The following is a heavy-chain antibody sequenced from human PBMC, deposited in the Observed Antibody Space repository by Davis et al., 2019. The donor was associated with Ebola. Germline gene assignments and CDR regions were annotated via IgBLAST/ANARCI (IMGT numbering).Heavy chain of an antibody. Sequence: GGSLRLSCAASEFTFSDYYMSWIRQAPGKGLEWVSYISSSSSYTKYADSVKGRFTISRDNAKKSLYLQMNSLRAEDTAVYYCARVIVVVVAADAFDIWGQGTMVTVSS. V-gene: IGHV3-11*06. CDR3: ARVIVVVVAADAFDI. CDR1: EFTFSDYY. D-gene: IGHD2-15*01. CDR2: ISSSSSYT. J-gene: IGHJ3*02.